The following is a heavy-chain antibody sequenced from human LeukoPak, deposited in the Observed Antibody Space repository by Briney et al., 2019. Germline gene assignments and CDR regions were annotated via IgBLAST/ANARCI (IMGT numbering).Heavy chain of an antibody. CDR3: ARFFCDNDVCHRAFDI. D-gene: IGHD2-8*01. V-gene: IGHV1-18*01. CDR1: GYILPNYW. J-gene: IGHJ3*02. Sequence: ASVKVPCKACGYILPNYWIPGVRQAPAQGLECMGWSSGYNADTDSAQKVQGRLTMTTDTTTNTAYMELRSLRSDDTAVYYCARFFCDNDVCHRAFDIWGQGTMVTVSS. CDR2: SSGYNADT.